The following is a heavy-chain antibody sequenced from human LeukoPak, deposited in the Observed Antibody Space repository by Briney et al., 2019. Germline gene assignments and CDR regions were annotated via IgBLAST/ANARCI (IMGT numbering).Heavy chain of an antibody. J-gene: IGHJ3*02. Sequence: GGSLRLSCAASGFTVSSNYMSWVRQAPGKGLEWVSVIYSGGSTYYADSVKGRFTISRHNPKNTLYLQMNNLRAEDTAVYYCARSGYCSGGSCYPSDAFDIWGQGTMVTVSS. V-gene: IGHV3-53*04. CDR1: GFTVSSNY. CDR3: ARSGYCSGGSCYPSDAFDI. CDR2: IYSGGST. D-gene: IGHD2-15*01.